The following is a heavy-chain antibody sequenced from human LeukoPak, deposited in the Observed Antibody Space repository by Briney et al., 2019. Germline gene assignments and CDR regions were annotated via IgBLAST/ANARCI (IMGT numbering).Heavy chain of an antibody. Sequence: SETLSLTCTVSGGSISSGSYYWSWIRQPAGKGLEWIGRIYTSGSTNYNPSLKSRVTISVDTSKNQFSLKLSSVTAADTAVYYCARVFGNNDYSNSWGQGTLVTVSS. D-gene: IGHD4-11*01. J-gene: IGHJ4*02. CDR1: GGSISSGSYY. V-gene: IGHV4-61*02. CDR2: IYTSGST. CDR3: ARVFGNNDYSNS.